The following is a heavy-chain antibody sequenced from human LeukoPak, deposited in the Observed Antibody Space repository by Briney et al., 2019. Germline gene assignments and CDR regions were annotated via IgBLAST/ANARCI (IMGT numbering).Heavy chain of an antibody. V-gene: IGHV1-69*13. D-gene: IGHD3-3*01. J-gene: IGHJ6*03. Sequence: GASVKVSCKASGGTLSSYAISWVRQAPVQGLEWMGGSIPILGTAEYAQKFQGRVTIMGEECTSIAYMELSSLRSDDTAVYYCARPDYDFWSGYYPDYYYYYYMDVWGKGTTVTVSS. CDR3: ARPDYDFWSGYYPDYYYYYYMDV. CDR1: GGTLSSYA. CDR2: SIPILGTA.